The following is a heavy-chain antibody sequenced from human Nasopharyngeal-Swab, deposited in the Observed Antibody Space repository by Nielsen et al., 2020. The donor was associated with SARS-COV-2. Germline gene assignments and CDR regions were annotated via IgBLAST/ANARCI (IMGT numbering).Heavy chain of an antibody. CDR2: INPPDGRT. Sequence: ASVKVSCKASGYTFTSYYLHWVRQAPGQGLEWMGIINPPDGRTSYAQKFEGRVTMTRVTSTSTVYMELNSLRSEDTAVYYCARVLPFRITGTSGMDVWGQGTTVTVSS. CDR3: ARVLPFRITGTSGMDV. CDR1: GYTFTSYY. V-gene: IGHV1-46*01. J-gene: IGHJ6*02. D-gene: IGHD1-7*01.